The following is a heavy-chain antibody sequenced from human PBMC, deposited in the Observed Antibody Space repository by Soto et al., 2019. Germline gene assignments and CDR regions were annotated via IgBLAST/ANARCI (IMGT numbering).Heavy chain of an antibody. CDR3: TMASESSMHRGGVIN. J-gene: IGHJ4*01. Sequence: SETLSLTCAVSGGSISTDNWWSWVRQPPGKGLEWIGEMYHSGDSNFNPSLKSRVTISVDKSKNQFSMQMASVTAADTALYYCTMASESSMHRGGVINWGRVTRVTVSS. CDR2: MYHSGDS. CDR1: GGSISTDNW. D-gene: IGHD3-10*01. V-gene: IGHV4-4*02.